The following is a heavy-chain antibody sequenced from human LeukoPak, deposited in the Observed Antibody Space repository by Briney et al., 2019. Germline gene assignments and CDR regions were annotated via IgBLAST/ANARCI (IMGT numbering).Heavy chain of an antibody. CDR3: ARGEGSLDGMDV. J-gene: IGHJ6*02. CDR1: GGSISSGGYY. Sequence: SETLSLTCTVSGGSISSGGYYWSWIRQHPGKGLEWIGYIYNSGSTYYNPSLKSRVIISVDTSKNQFSLKLRSVTAADTAVYYCARGEGSLDGMDVWGQGTTVTVSS. CDR2: IYNSGST. V-gene: IGHV4-31*03.